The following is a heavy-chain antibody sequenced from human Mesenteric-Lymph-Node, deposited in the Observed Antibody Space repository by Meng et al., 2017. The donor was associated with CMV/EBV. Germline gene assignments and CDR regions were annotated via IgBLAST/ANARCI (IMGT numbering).Heavy chain of an antibody. CDR2: IYYSGST. CDR3: ARDRMVGATTYYFDY. J-gene: IGHJ4*02. Sequence: SETLSLTCTVSGGSISSSSYYWGWIRQPPGKGLEWIGSIYYSGSTYYNPSLKSRVTISVDTSKNQFSLKLSSVTAADTAVYYCARDRMVGATTYYFDYWGQGTLVTVSS. CDR1: GGSISSSSYY. D-gene: IGHD1-26*01. V-gene: IGHV4-39*07.